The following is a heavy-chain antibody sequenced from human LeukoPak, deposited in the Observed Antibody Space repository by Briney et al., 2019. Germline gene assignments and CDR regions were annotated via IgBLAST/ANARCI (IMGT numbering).Heavy chain of an antibody. D-gene: IGHD2-2*01. CDR2: ISTSSGYK. V-gene: IGHV3-21*01. CDR3: ARDKPMYTSLYAF. Sequence: GGSLRLSCAASGFIFSGYSMNWVRQAPGKGLEWVSSISTSSGYKYYADSVKGRFTISRDNAKNSLYLQMNSLRAEDTAVYYCARDKPMYTSLYAFWGQGTLVTVSS. J-gene: IGHJ4*02. CDR1: GFIFSGYS.